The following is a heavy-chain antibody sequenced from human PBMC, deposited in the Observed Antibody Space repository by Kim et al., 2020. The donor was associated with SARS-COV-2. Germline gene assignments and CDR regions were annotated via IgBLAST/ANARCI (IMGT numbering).Heavy chain of an antibody. Sequence: GESLKISCKGSGYSFTSYWIGWVRQMPGKGLEWMGIIYPGDSDTRYSPSFQGQVTISADKSISTAYLQWSSLKASATAMYYCARSLSSSLWMMTNWFDPWGQGTLVTVSS. CDR1: GYSFTSYW. CDR2: IYPGDSDT. CDR3: ARSLSSSLWMMTNWFDP. J-gene: IGHJ5*02. D-gene: IGHD6-13*01. V-gene: IGHV5-51*01.